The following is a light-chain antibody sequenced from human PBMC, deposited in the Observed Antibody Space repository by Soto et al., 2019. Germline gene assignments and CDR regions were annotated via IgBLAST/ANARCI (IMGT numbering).Light chain of an antibody. Sequence: IVLTQAPVTLSLSPGERATISCRASQSVRTYLAWYHVKPGHAPRLLIYDASMRASGVPARFIGTGSGTDFTLPARTLKPDDFAPYYCTQRTTWPPITFVQATRFKMK. V-gene: IGKV3-11*01. J-gene: IGKJ5*01. CDR1: QSVRTY. CDR3: TQRTTWPPIT. CDR2: DAS.